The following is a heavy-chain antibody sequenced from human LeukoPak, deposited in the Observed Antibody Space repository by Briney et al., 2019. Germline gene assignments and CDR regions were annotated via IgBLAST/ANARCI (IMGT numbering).Heavy chain of an antibody. CDR1: GFTFSTYG. Sequence: GGSLGLSCEASGFTFSTYGMSWVRQAPGKGLEWVSAISGSGGSTYYADSVKGRFTISRDNSKNTLYLQMNSLRAEDTAVYYCAKSMVRGVSLPGDFDYWGQGTLVTVSS. CDR2: ISGSGGST. CDR3: AKSMVRGVSLPGDFDY. D-gene: IGHD3-10*01. J-gene: IGHJ4*02. V-gene: IGHV3-23*01.